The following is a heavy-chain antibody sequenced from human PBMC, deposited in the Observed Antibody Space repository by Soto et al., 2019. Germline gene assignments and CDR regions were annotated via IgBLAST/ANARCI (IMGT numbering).Heavy chain of an antibody. J-gene: IGHJ4*02. V-gene: IGHV3-21*01. CDR2: ISSSSSYI. CDR1: GFTFSSYS. D-gene: IGHD3-10*01. Sequence: EVQLVESGGGLVKPGGSLRLSCAASGFTFSSYSMNWVRQAPGKGLEWVSSISSSSSYIYYADSVKGRFTISRDNAKNSLYLQMNSLRAEDTAVYYSARGGEYYYGSGSFDYWGQGTLVTVSS. CDR3: ARGGEYYYGSGSFDY.